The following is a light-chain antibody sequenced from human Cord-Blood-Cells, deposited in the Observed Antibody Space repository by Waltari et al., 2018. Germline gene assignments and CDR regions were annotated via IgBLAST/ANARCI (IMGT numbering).Light chain of an antibody. J-gene: IGLJ1*01. CDR3: QSYDSSLSGLYV. Sequence: QSVLTQPPSVSGAPGQRVTISCTGRSSNIGAGYDVHWYQQLPGTAPKLLIYGNSNRPSGVPDRFSGPKSGTSASLAITGLQAEDEADYYCQSYDSSLSGLYVFGTGTKVTVL. V-gene: IGLV1-40*01. CDR1: SSNIGAGYD. CDR2: GNS.